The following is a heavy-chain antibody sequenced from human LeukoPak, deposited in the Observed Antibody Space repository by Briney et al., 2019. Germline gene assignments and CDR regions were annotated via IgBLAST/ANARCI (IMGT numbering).Heavy chain of an antibody. V-gene: IGHV3-30-3*01. CDR1: GFTFSSYA. D-gene: IGHD2-2*01. Sequence: PGGSLRLSCAASGFTFSSYAMHWVRQAPGKGLEWVAVISYDGSNKYYADSVKGRFTISRDNSKNTLYLQMNSLRAEDTAVYYRATHSGGYENAFDIWGQGTMVTVSS. CDR3: ATHSGGYENAFDI. CDR2: ISYDGSNK. J-gene: IGHJ3*02.